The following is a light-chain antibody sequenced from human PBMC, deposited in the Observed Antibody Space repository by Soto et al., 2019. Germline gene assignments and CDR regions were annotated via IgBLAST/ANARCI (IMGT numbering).Light chain of an antibody. V-gene: IGKV1D-16*01. CDR3: QQYNSDSIT. CDR2: DAS. Sequence: NQMNKSLSSVSATVGDRVTITCRASQGINRWLAWYQQKLGKAPKLLIFDASSLQSGVPSRFSGSGSGTEFTLTISSLQPDDFATYYCQQYNSDSITFGQGTRLENK. CDR1: QGINRW. J-gene: IGKJ5*01.